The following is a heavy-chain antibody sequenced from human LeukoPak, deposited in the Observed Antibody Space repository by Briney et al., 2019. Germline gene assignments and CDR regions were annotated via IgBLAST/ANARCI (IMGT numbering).Heavy chain of an antibody. Sequence: ASVKVSCKASGYTFTSYAMHWVRQTPGQRLEWMGWISAYNGNTNYAQKLQGRVTMTTDTSTSTAYMELRSLRSDDTAVYYCARDTADYWGQGPLVTVSS. D-gene: IGHD4-17*01. V-gene: IGHV1-18*01. CDR1: GYTFTSYA. CDR3: ARDTADY. CDR2: ISAYNGNT. J-gene: IGHJ4*02.